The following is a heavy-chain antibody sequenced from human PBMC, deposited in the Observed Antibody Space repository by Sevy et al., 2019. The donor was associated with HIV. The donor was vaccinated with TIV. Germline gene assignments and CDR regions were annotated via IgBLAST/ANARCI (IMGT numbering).Heavy chain of an antibody. CDR2: INYSGST. CDR1: GAAIGSGGYY. Sequence: SETLSLTCTVSGAAIGSGGYYWSWSRHHPGKGLEWIAYINYSGSTYYNPSLKSRLSVSLDTTKNQFSLKLSSVTAADTAVYYYARDNRYGDYGLDVWGLGTTVTVSS. V-gene: IGHV4-31*03. D-gene: IGHD4-17*01. J-gene: IGHJ6*02. CDR3: ARDNRYGDYGLDV.